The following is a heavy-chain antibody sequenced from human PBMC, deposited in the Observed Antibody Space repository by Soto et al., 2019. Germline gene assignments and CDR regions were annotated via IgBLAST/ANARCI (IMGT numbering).Heavy chain of an antibody. J-gene: IGHJ6*02. CDR3: AKGISSASIGSYAMDV. CDR2: ISYDGNYI. CDR1: GFDFSSYA. Sequence: GGSLGLSCEASGFDFSSYAMHWVRQAPGKGLEWVGVISYDGNYIYYADSVKGRFTISRDNSKNTLYVQVNSLRPEDTAVYYCAKGISSASIGSYAMDVWGQGTTVTVSS. V-gene: IGHV3-30*18. D-gene: IGHD2-2*03.